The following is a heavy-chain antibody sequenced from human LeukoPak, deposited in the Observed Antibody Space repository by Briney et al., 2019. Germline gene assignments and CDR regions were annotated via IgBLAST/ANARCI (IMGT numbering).Heavy chain of an antibody. J-gene: IGHJ5*01. Sequence: ASVKVSFKASGYTFTGYYMHWVRQAPGQGLEWMGWINRNGGVTNYAQKFRGRVTITRDTSITTDYLELRWLTSDDTAVYYCVRDGAVAGSHNWFDSWGQGTLVTVSS. V-gene: IGHV1-2*02. CDR1: GYTFTGYY. CDR2: INRNGGVT. CDR3: VRDGAVAGSHNWFDS. D-gene: IGHD6-19*01.